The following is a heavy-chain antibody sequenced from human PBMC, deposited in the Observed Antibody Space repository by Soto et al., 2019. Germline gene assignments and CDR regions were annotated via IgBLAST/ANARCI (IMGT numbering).Heavy chain of an antibody. CDR2: IYWDDDL. CDR3: ARRRADCVGSSCYQWLDP. D-gene: IGHD2-15*01. J-gene: IGHJ5*02. CDR1: GFSLTTTEVG. Sequence: QITLRESGPTLVKPTQTLTLTCTFSGFSLTTTEVGVGWIRQPPGQALEWLGFIYWDDDLRYSPSLKSRLTITKDTSNNQVGLTMTNVDPADTATYYCARRRADCVGSSCYQWLDPWGQGTLVTVSS. V-gene: IGHV2-5*02.